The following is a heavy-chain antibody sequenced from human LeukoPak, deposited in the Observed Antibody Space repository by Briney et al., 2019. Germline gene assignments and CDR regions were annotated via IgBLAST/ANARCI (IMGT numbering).Heavy chain of an antibody. J-gene: IGHJ5*02. CDR1: GGSISSITW. V-gene: IGHV4-4*02. D-gene: IGHD1-1*01. CDR3: AREGGPQSLRGTFDP. CDR2: IYHTGST. Sequence: PSETLSLTCAVSGGSISSITWWSWVRQPPGKGLEWIGEIYHTGSTNYNPSLKSRVTMSVDKSKNQISLNLSSVTAADTAVYYCAREGGPQSLRGTFDPWGQGTLVTVSS.